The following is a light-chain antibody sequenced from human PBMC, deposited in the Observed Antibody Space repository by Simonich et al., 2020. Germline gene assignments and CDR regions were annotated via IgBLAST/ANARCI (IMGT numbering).Light chain of an antibody. Sequence: EIVLTQSPATLSLSPGERATLSCRASQSVSSYLAWYQQKPGQAPRLLIYDASNRANGIPASFSGSGSGTDFTLTISSLEPEDFAVYYCQQRSNWLTFGGGTKVEIK. J-gene: IGKJ4*01. CDR1: QSVSSY. V-gene: IGKV3-11*01. CDR3: QQRSNWLT. CDR2: DAS.